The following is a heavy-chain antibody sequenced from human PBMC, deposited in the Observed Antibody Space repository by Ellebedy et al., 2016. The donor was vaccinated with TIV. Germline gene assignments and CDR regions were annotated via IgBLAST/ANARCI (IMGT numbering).Heavy chain of an antibody. Sequence: GESLKISCAASGFTFSDKAIHWVRQAPGKGLQWVAVISNDGSDQYYADSVKGRFTISRDNSKNTLYLQMNSLREEDTAVYHCASRNWGGEITPYYFDWWGQGTLVTVSS. V-gene: IGHV3-30*04. CDR3: ASRNWGGEITPYYFDW. D-gene: IGHD2-21*01. CDR1: GFTFSDKA. CDR2: ISNDGSDQ. J-gene: IGHJ4*02.